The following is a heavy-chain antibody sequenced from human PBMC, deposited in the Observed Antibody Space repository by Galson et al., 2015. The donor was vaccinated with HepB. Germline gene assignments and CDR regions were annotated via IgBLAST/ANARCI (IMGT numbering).Heavy chain of an antibody. V-gene: IGHV3-33*01. D-gene: IGHD3-3*01. J-gene: IGHJ6*02. CDR2: IWYDGSNK. CDR3: ARVWSGDYVHGMDV. Sequence: SLRLSCAASGFTFSSYGMHWVRQAPGKGLEWVAVIWYDGSNKYYADSVKGRFTISRDNSKNTLYLQMNSLRAEDTAVYYCARVWSGDYVHGMDVWGQGTTVTVSS. CDR1: GFTFSSYG.